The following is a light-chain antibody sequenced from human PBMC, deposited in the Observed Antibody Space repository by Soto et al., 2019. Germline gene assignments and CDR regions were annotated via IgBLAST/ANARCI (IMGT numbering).Light chain of an antibody. Sequence: ENVSTPSDATSSLSAGERAPPSSTANHSVSNYVAWYQQKPGQAPRLLIYDPSNRATGIQDMFSGCGSGTEFTLNISNMKPDEFATYYCQQYNSYSRTFGPGTKVDIK. V-gene: IGKV3-11*01. CDR1: HSVSNY. CDR3: QQYNSYSRT. J-gene: IGKJ1*01. CDR2: DPS.